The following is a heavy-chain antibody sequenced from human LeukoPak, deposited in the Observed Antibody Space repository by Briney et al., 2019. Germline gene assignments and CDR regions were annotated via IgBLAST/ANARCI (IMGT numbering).Heavy chain of an antibody. CDR1: GFTFSSYV. CDR2: ISGSGGST. Sequence: GGSLRLSCAASGFTFSSYVMSWVRQAPGKGLEWVSAISGSGGSTYYADSVKGRFTISRDNSKNTLYLQMNSPRAEDTAVYYCAKDFSPYGSGTPVWGQGTTVTVSS. CDR3: AKDFSPYGSGTPV. D-gene: IGHD3-10*01. J-gene: IGHJ6*02. V-gene: IGHV3-23*01.